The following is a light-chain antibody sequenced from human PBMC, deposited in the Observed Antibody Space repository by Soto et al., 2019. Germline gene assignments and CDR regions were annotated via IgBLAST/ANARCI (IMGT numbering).Light chain of an antibody. V-gene: IGLV2-14*01. Sequence: QSALSQPASVSGSPGQSITISCTGSSSDVGGCNYVSWYQQHPDKAPKLMIYEVSNRPSGVSNRFSGSKSGDTASLTISGIQAEDEADYYCSSCTSSSSVVFGRGTKLTVL. CDR1: SSDVGGCNY. J-gene: IGLJ2*01. CDR2: EVS. CDR3: SSCTSSSSVV.